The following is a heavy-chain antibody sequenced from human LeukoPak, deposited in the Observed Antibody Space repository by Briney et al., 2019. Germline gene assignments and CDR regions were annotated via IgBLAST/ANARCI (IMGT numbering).Heavy chain of an antibody. CDR1: GFTFSNAW. J-gene: IGHJ6*04. CDR3: TRVPYYYGSGSLYYYYGMDV. D-gene: IGHD3-10*01. CDR2: IKSKTDGGTT. V-gene: IGHV3-15*01. Sequence: PGGSLRLSCAASGFTFSNAWMSWVRQAPGKGLEWVGRIKSKTDGGTTDYAAPVKGRFTISRDDSKSIAYLQMNSLKTEDTAVYYCTRVPYYYGSGSLYYYYGMDVWGKGTTVTVSS.